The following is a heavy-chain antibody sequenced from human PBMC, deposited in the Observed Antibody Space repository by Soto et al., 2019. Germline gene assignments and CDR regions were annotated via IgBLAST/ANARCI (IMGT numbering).Heavy chain of an antibody. CDR1: GFTFTSSA. V-gene: IGHV1-58*01. Sequence: ASVKVSCKASGFTFTSSAVQWVRQARGQRLEWIGWIVVGSGNTNYAQKFQERVTITRDMSTSTAYMELSSLRSEDTAVYYCAAASGYDYYYGMDVWGQGTTVTVSS. CDR3: AAASGYDYYYGMDV. D-gene: IGHD6-19*01. CDR2: IVVGSGNT. J-gene: IGHJ6*02.